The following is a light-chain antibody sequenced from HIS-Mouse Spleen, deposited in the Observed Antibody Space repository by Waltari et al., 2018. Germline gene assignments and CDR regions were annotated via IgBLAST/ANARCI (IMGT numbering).Light chain of an antibody. CDR2: EVS. V-gene: IGLV2-8*01. CDR3: SSYAGSNNYV. Sequence: QSALTQPPSASGSPGQSVTISCPGTSSDVGGSNYVLWYQQHPGKAPKLMIYEVSKRPSGVPDRFSGSKSGNTASLTVSGLQAEDEADYYCSSYAGSNNYVFGTGTKVTVL. J-gene: IGLJ1*01. CDR1: SSDVGGSNY.